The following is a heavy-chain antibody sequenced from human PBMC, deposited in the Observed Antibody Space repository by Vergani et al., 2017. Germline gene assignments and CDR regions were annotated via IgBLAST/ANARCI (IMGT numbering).Heavy chain of an antibody. D-gene: IGHD3-3*01. CDR2: ISYDGSNK. V-gene: IGHV3-30*18. CDR3: AKDLLRGITIPSDY. Sequence: QVQPVESGGGVVQPGRSLRLSCAASGFTLSSYGKHWVRQAPGTGLEWVAVISYDGSNKYYADSVKGRFTISRDNSKNTLYLQMNSLRAEDTAVNYCAKDLLRGITIPSDYWGQGSLVTVSS. J-gene: IGHJ4*02. CDR1: GFTLSSYG.